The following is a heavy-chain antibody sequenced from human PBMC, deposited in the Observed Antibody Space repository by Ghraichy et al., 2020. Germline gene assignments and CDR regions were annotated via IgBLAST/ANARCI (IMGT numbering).Heavy chain of an antibody. Sequence: GGSLRLSCAASGFTFTTYSMNWVRQAPGKGLEWVSSISSSGTYMYYGDSVRGRFTISRDNAKNSLFLQMNSLRVEDTAVYYCARGGYSSSFFDYWGQGTLVTVSS. CDR3: ARGGYSSSFFDY. CDR2: ISSSGTYM. V-gene: IGHV3-21*01. CDR1: GFTFTTYS. D-gene: IGHD6-13*01. J-gene: IGHJ4*02.